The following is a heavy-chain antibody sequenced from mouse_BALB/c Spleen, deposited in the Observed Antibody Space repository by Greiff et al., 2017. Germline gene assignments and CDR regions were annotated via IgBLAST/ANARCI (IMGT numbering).Heavy chain of an antibody. CDR1: GFTFSSYG. CDR3: ARHGDDGYYGDAMDY. CDR2: ISSGGSYT. J-gene: IGHJ4*01. Sequence: EVQVVESGGDLVKPGGSLKLSCAASGFTFSSYGMSWVRQTPDKRLEWVATISSGGSYTYYPDSVKGRFTISRDNAKNTLYLQMSSLKSEDTAMYYCARHGDDGYYGDAMDYWGQGTSVTVSS. D-gene: IGHD2-3*01. V-gene: IGHV5-6*01.